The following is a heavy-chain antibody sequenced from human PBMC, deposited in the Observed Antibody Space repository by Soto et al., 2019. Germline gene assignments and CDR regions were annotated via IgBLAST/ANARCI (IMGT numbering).Heavy chain of an antibody. Sequence: QVQLVQSGTEVKKPGSSVKVSCKAPGGTFRNYPINWVRQAPGQGLEWMGSIFPLTDIPDYAQNFQARLTISAEKSTSTAYMELSSLTSDDTAMYFCARGPLVVLNYFESWGQGTLVTVSS. V-gene: IGHV1-69*02. CDR3: ARGPLVVLNYFES. CDR2: IFPLTDIP. J-gene: IGHJ4*02. CDR1: GGTFRNYP.